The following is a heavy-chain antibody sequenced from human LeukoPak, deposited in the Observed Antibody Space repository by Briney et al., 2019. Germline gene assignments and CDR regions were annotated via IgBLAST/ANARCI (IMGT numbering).Heavy chain of an antibody. J-gene: IGHJ4*02. CDR1: GFTFSGRW. V-gene: IGHV3-7*03. CDR3: ALYTYGYSFDY. Sequence: GGSLRLSCAASGFTFSGRWMSWVRQAPGKGPEWVANIKQDGSENHYVDSVKGRFTISRDNAKNSLYLQMNSLRVEDTAVYYCALYTYGYSFDYWGQGALSSSPQ. D-gene: IGHD3-10*01. CDR2: IKQDGSEN.